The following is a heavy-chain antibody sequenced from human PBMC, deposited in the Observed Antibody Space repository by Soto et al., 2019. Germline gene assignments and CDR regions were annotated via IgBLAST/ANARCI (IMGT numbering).Heavy chain of an antibody. CDR1: GYTFTGYY. V-gene: IGHV1-2*04. CDR3: ARGRATLTFYYYGMDV. J-gene: IGHJ6*02. Sequence: QVQLVQSGAEVKKPGASVKVSCKASGYTFTGYYMHWVRQAPGQGLEWMGWINPNSGGTNYAQKFQGWVTMTRDTSISTAYMELSRLRSDDTAVYYCARGRATLTFYYYGMDVWGQGTTVTVSS. D-gene: IGHD1-26*01. CDR2: INPNSGGT.